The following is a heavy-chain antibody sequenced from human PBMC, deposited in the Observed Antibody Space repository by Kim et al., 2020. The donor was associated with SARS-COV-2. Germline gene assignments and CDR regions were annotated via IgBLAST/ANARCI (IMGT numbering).Heavy chain of an antibody. CDR2: ISYDGSNK. V-gene: IGHV3-30*18. Sequence: GGSLRLSCAASGFTFSNYGMHWVRQAPGRGLEWVAVISYDGSNKYYADSVGGRFTISRDNSKNTLYLQMNSLRPEDTAVYYCAKEIDGRGGGFDYWGQGT. J-gene: IGHJ4*02. D-gene: IGHD3-10*01. CDR3: AKEIDGRGGGFDY. CDR1: GFTFSNYG.